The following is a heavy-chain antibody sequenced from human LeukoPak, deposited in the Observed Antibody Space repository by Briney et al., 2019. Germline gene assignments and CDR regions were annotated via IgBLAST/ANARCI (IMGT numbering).Heavy chain of an antibody. CDR1: GYTFTGYD. J-gene: IGHJ4*02. Sequence: GASMRVSCKASGYTFTGYDINWVRQATGQGLEWIGWMNPNTGDTGYAQKFQGRVTMTRNSSIDTAYMELSGLRSEDTAVYYCTRGSLSGSSRDYWGQGTLLTVSS. CDR3: TRGSLSGSSRDY. V-gene: IGHV1-8*01. CDR2: MNPNTGDT. D-gene: IGHD1-26*01.